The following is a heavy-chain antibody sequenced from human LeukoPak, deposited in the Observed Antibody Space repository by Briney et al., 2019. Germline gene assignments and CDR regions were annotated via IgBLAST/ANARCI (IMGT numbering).Heavy chain of an antibody. CDR2: INSDGSST. CDR3: ARKYSSSSYGY. Sequence: GGSLRLSCAASGFTFSSYWMHWVRQAPGKGLVWVSRINSDGSSTSYADSVKGRFTISRDNAKNSLYLQMNSLRAEDTAVYYCARKYSSSSYGYWGQGTLVTVSS. CDR1: GFTFSSYW. J-gene: IGHJ4*02. D-gene: IGHD6-6*01. V-gene: IGHV3-74*01.